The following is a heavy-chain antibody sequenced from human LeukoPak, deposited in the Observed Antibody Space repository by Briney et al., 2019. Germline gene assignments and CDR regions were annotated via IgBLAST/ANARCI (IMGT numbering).Heavy chain of an antibody. J-gene: IGHJ4*02. D-gene: IGHD3-22*01. CDR2: ISGSGTTT. CDR1: GLTFRDYY. Sequence: PGGSLRLSCAASGLTFRDYYMPWLRQAPGKGLEWVSSISGSGTTTYSADSVRGRFTVCRDNAKNTVFLYMNSLRAEDTAVYYCAIQITMIVVVPYFDYWGQGTLVTVSS. CDR3: AIQITMIVVVPYFDY. V-gene: IGHV3-11*04.